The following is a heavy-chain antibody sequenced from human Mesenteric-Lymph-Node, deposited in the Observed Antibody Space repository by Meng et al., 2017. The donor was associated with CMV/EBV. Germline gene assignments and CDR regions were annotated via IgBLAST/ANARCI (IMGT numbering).Heavy chain of an antibody. J-gene: IGHJ4*02. CDR1: GRSISSSSYY. CDR2: IYYSGST. Sequence: QLQLQESGPGLVKPSETLSLTCTVSGRSISSSSYYWGWIRQPPGKGLEWIGSIYYSGSTYYNPSLKSRVTISVDTSKNQFSLKLSSVTAADTAVYYCARDGDYYDSSGYNPFDYWGQGTLVTVSS. D-gene: IGHD3-22*01. CDR3: ARDGDYYDSSGYNPFDY. V-gene: IGHV4-39*07.